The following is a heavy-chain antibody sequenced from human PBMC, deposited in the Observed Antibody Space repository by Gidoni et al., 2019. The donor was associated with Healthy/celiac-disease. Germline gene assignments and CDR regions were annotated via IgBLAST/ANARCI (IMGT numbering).Heavy chain of an antibody. D-gene: IGHD3-22*01. J-gene: IGHJ4*02. CDR2: NNPNSGGT. CDR1: GYTFTGYY. V-gene: IGHV1-2*02. CDR3: ARPGGYDSSGFPFDY. Sequence: QVQLVQSGAEVKKPGASVKVSCKASGYTFTGYYMHWVRQAPGQGLEWMGWNNPNSGGTNYAQKFQGRVTMTRDTSISTAYMELSRLRSDDTAVYYCARPGGYDSSGFPFDYWGQGTLVTVSS.